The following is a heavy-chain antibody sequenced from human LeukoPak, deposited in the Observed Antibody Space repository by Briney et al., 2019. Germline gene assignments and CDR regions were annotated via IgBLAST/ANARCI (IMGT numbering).Heavy chain of an antibody. J-gene: IGHJ4*02. V-gene: IGHV5-51*01. Sequence: GESLKISCQGSGFIFTSYWVAWVRQVPGKGLEWVGLIYPDDSDTRYSPSFQGQVTISADKSISTAYLHWSSLKASDSGIYYCARGHHYFLEDWGQGTHLTASS. D-gene: IGHD2/OR15-2a*01. CDR2: IYPDDSDT. CDR1: GFIFTSYW. CDR3: ARGHHYFLED.